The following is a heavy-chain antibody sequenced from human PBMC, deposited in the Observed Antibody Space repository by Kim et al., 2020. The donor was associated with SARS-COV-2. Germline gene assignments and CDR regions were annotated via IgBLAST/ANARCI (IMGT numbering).Heavy chain of an antibody. CDR2: IVLSGAT. V-gene: IGHV4-61*03. J-gene: IGHJ4*02. CDR3: VKYIGNGSGRGE. D-gene: IGHD3-10*01. Sequence: SETLSLTCIVSGGSVSSGFNHWTWIRQPPGKRLEYIGNIVLSGATDYNPSLKSRVTISIDTSKNHFSLTLTSASAADTAVYYCVKYIGNGSGRGEWGQGALVTVSS. CDR1: GGSVSSGFNH.